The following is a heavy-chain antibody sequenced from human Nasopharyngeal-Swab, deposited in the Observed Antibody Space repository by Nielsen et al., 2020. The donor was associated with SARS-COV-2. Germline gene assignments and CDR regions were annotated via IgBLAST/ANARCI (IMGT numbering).Heavy chain of an antibody. Sequence: GESLKISCAASGFTFSSYSMNWVRQAPGKGLEWVSSISSSSSYIYYADSVKGRFTISRDNAKNSLYLQMNSLRAEDTAVYYCARAHNSWPAFFDYWGQGTLVTVSS. CDR1: GFTFSSYS. CDR3: ARAHNSWPAFFDY. J-gene: IGHJ4*02. D-gene: IGHD6-13*01. CDR2: ISSSSSYI. V-gene: IGHV3-21*01.